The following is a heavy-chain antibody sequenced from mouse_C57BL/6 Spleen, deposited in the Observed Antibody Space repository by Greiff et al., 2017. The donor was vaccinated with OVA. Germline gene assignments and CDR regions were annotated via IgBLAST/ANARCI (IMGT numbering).Heavy chain of an antibody. Sequence: EVKLVESGGGLVQPKGSLKLSCAASGFTFTTYAMHWVRQAPGKGLEWVGRISSKSSNYATYYADSVKDRFTISRDGSQSMLNVQMNNMRTDDTARYFCVRNDDYDSYYTMNYWGQGTSVTVSS. V-gene: IGHV10-3*01. CDR2: ISSKSSNYAT. D-gene: IGHD2-4*01. CDR1: GFTFTTYA. CDR3: VRNDDYDSYYTMNY. J-gene: IGHJ4*01.